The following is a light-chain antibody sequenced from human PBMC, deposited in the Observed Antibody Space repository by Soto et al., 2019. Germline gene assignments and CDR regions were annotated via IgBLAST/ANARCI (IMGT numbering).Light chain of an antibody. CDR3: QQYGGSPRIT. J-gene: IGKJ5*01. CDR2: DAS. V-gene: IGKV3-11*01. CDR1: QSVSSY. Sequence: EIVLTQSPATLSLSPGERATLSCRASQSVSSYLAWYQQKPGQAPRLLIYDASNRATGISARFSGSGSGTDFTLIINRLEPEDVAIYYCQQYGGSPRITFGQGTRLEIK.